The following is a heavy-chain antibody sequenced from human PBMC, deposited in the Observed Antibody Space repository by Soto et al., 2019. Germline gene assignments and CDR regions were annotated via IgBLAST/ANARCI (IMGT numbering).Heavy chain of an antibody. CDR3: AREVEQQPGSNRYYYYYGMDV. CDR2: ICYNGSNK. V-gene: IGHV3-33*01. Sequence: GGSLKLSCAASGFTFSSYGMHWVRQAPGKGLEWVAVICYNGSNKYYADSVKGRFTHSRDNSNNTLYLQMKSLRAEDTAVYYCAREVEQQPGSNRYYYYYGMDVWGQGTTVTVSS. D-gene: IGHD6-13*01. J-gene: IGHJ6*02. CDR1: GFTFSSYG.